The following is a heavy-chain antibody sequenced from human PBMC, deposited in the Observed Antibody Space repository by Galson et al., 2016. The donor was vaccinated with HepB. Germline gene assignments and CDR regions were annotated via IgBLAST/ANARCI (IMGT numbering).Heavy chain of an antibody. J-gene: IGHJ4*02. D-gene: IGHD3-22*01. CDR1: GFTFSSYA. V-gene: IGHV3-23*01. CDR2: IHLGGNDI. CDR3: ARAARSGYSVFVY. Sequence: SLRLSCAASGFTFSSYAMSWVRQAPGKGLEWVSAIHLGGNDIYYADSVKGRFTISRDDYNSMLYLQMNSLTAADTAVYYCARAARSGYSVFVYRGQGTLVTVSS.